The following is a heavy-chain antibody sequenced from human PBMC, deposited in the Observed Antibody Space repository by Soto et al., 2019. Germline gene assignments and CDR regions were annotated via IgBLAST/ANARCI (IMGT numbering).Heavy chain of an antibody. CDR3: ARMNGSGSYYYYGMDV. D-gene: IGHD3-10*01. V-gene: IGHV4-31*03. CDR2: IYYSGST. CDR1: GGSISSGGYY. Sequence: SETLSLTCTVSGGSISSGGYYWSWIRQHPGRGLEWIGYIYYSGSTYYNPSLKSRVTISVDTSKNQFSLKLSSVTAADTVVYYCARMNGSGSYYYYGMDVWGQGTTVTVSS. J-gene: IGHJ6*02.